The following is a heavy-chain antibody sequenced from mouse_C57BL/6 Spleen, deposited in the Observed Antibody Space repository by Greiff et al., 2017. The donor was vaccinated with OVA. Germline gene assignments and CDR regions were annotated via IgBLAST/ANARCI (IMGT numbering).Heavy chain of an antibody. J-gene: IGHJ4*01. CDR2: IRNKANGYTT. V-gene: IGHV7-3*01. Sequence: EVQLMESGGGLVQPGGSLSLSCAASGFTFTDYYMSWVRQPPGKALEWLGFIRNKANGYTTEYSVSVKGRFTIYRDNSPSILYLQMNALGAEDSASYYCARPDGYYAMDYWGQGTSVTVSS. CDR3: ARPDGYYAMDY. CDR1: GFTFTDYY. D-gene: IGHD2-3*01.